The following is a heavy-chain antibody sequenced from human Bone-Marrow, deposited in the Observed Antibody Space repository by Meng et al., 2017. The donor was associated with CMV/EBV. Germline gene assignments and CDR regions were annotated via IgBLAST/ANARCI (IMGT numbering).Heavy chain of an antibody. Sequence: GESLKISCAASGFTFDDYGMSWVRQAPGKGLEWVSGINWNGGSTGYADSVKGRFTISRDNSKNTLYLQMNSLRAEDTAVYYCAKDRRYCSGGSCYSGDYWGQGTLVTVSS. J-gene: IGHJ4*02. D-gene: IGHD2-15*01. V-gene: IGHV3-20*04. CDR1: GFTFDDYG. CDR3: AKDRRYCSGGSCYSGDY. CDR2: INWNGGST.